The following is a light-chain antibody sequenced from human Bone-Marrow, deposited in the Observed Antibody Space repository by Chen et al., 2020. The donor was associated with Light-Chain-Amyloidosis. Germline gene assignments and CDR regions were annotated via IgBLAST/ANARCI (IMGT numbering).Light chain of an antibody. CDR1: QTISSNY. CDR2: GSS. Sequence: EIVLTQSPGTLSLSPGEGANLSCRASQTISSNYLTWYQQKFGQAPRLLIYGSSSRATGIPDRVTGRGSGTDFTPTINRLEPEGFAMDYCQQYGTSPLTFGGGTKVEIK. J-gene: IGKJ4*01. V-gene: IGKV3-20*01. CDR3: QQYGTSPLT.